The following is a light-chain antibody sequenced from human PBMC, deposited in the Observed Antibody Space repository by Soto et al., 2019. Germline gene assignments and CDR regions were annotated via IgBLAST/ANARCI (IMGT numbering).Light chain of an antibody. J-gene: IGKJ1*01. CDR3: QQYNSYPWT. Sequence: DIQMTQSPSTLSASVGDRVTITCRASQSISSWLAWYQQKPGKAPKLLIYDASSLESGVPSRFSGSGSETEFTPTISGLQPDDFATYHCQQYNSYPWTFGQGTKVEIK. CDR2: DAS. V-gene: IGKV1-5*01. CDR1: QSISSW.